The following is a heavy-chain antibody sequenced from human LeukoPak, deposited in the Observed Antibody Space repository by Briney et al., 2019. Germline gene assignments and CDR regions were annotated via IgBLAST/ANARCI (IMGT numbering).Heavy chain of an antibody. J-gene: IGHJ4*02. V-gene: IGHV3-33*01. D-gene: IGHD3-9*01. CDR3: ARGAYYDTLTGYYAQKPIDY. CDR1: GFTFSSYG. Sequence: GGSLRLSCAASGFTFSSYGMHWVRQAPGKGLEWVAVIWYDGSNKYYADSVKGRFTISRDNSKNTLYLQMNSLRAEDTAVYYCARGAYYDTLTGYYAQKPIDYWGQGTLVTVSS. CDR2: IWYDGSNK.